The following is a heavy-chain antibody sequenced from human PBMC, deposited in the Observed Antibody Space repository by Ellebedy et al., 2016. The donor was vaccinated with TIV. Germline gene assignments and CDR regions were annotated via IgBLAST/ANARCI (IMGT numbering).Heavy chain of an antibody. J-gene: IGHJ4*02. CDR2: ISGSGGST. CDR3: AKAGSGYFEGYFDY. CDR1: GFTFSSYA. V-gene: IGHV3-23*01. Sequence: GGSLRLSXAASGFTFSSYAMSWVRQAPGKGLEWVSAISGSGGSTYYADSVKGRFTISRDNSKNTLYLQMNSLRAEDTAVYYCAKAGSGYFEGYFDYWGQGTLVTVSS. D-gene: IGHD3-22*01.